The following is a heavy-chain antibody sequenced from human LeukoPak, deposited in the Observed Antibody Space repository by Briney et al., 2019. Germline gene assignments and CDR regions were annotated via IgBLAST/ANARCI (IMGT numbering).Heavy chain of an antibody. CDR3: ARDYGRAFDY. CDR2: ISYDGSNK. J-gene: IGHJ4*02. D-gene: IGHD4-17*01. Sequence: GGSLRLSCAASGFTFSSYAMHWVRQAPGKGLEWVAVISYDGSNKYYADSVKGRFTISRDNSKNTLYLQMNSLRAEDTAVYYCARDYGRAFDYWAREPWSPSPQ. CDR1: GFTFSSYA. V-gene: IGHV3-30*04.